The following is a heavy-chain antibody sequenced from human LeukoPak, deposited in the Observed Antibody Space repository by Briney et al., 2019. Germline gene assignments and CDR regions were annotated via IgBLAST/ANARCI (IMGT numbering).Heavy chain of an antibody. V-gene: IGHV4-34*01. D-gene: IGHD6-19*01. J-gene: IGHJ4*02. CDR1: GGSFSGYY. CDR3: AKEGENGWYFTDY. CDR2: INHSGST. Sequence: SETLSLTCAVYGGSFSGYYWSWIRQPPGKGLEWIGEINHSGSTNYNPSLKSRVTISVDTSKNQFSLKLSSVTAADTAVYYCAKEGENGWYFTDYWGRGTLVTVSS.